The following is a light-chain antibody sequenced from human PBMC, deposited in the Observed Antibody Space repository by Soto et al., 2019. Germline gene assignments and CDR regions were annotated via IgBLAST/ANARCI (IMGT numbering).Light chain of an antibody. CDR1: QSVSSY. J-gene: IGKJ4*01. V-gene: IGKV3-11*01. CDR2: DAS. CDR3: PPRSNRPPT. Sequence: EIVLTQSPATLSLSPGERATLSCRASQSVSSYLAWYQQKPGQAPRLLIYDASNRATGIPARFSGSGSGTDFPPPISSLGPEDFAVLYCPPRSNRPPTFRGGTQVEIK.